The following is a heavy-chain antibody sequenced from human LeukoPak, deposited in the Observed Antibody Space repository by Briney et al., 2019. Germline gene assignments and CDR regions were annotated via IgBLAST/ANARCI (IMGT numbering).Heavy chain of an antibody. CDR2: ITYDRGDK. J-gene: IGHJ4*02. CDR1: GFTFNTCG. Sequence: PGGSLRLSCTASGFTFNTCGMHWVRQPPGKGLEWVAFITYDRGDKYYADSVKGRFTISRDSSKTTLYLQMNSLRAEDTAVYYCYTDIVTVPAPDYWGQGALVTVSS. D-gene: IGHD2-2*01. CDR3: YTDIVTVPAPDY. V-gene: IGHV3-30*02.